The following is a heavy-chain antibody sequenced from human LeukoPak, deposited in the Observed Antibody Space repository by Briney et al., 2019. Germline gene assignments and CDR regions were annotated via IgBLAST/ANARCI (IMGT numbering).Heavy chain of an antibody. CDR3: VGTMIVVVIDY. D-gene: IGHD3-22*01. CDR2: IWYDGSNK. CDR1: GFTFSSYG. V-gene: IGHV3-33*01. J-gene: IGHJ4*02. Sequence: GGSLRLSCAASGFTFSSYGMHWVRQAPGKGLEWVALIWYDGSNKYYADSVKGRFTISRDNSKNTLYLQMNSLRAEDTAVYYCVGTMIVVVIDYWGQGTLVTVSS.